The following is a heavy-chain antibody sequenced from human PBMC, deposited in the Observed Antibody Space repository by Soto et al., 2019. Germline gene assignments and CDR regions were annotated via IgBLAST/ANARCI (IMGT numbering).Heavy chain of an antibody. V-gene: IGHV3-23*01. CDR2: ISGSGSGT. CDR3: AKALLTVTTLRTPFDY. J-gene: IGHJ4*02. D-gene: IGHD4-4*01. CDR1: GLPFSSCA. Sequence: GGSLRLSCGAAGLPFSSCAMTWVRKTPGKGLEWVSAISGSGSGTYYADSVKGRFTISRDNSKNTLYLQMNSLRAEDTAVYYCAKALLTVTTLRTPFDYWGQGTLVTVSS.